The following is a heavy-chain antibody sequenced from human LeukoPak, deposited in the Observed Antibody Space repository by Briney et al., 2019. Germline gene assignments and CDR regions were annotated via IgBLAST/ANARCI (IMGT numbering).Heavy chain of an antibody. J-gene: IGHJ4*02. CDR3: APPVVTAMVKSFDY. V-gene: IGHV3-23*01. CDR2: ISGSGGST. D-gene: IGHD5-18*01. CDR1: GFTFSSYA. Sequence: GGSLRLSCAAPGFTFSSYAMSWVRQAPGKGLEWVSAISGSGGSTYYADSVKGRFTISRDNSKNTLYLHMNSLRAECTPVYYCAPPVVTAMVKSFDYWRQGTLVTVSS.